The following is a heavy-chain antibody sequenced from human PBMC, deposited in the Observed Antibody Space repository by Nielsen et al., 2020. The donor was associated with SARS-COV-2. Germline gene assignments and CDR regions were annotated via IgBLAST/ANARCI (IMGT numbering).Heavy chain of an antibody. CDR2: ICPGDSDT. CDR1: GYSFISYC. Sequence: KVSCKGSGYSFISYCIAWVRQMPGKGLEWMGIICPGDSDTRYSPSFQGQVTISADKSISTAYLQWSSLKASDTAMYYCARCSARDSLPMDVWGQGTTVTVSS. D-gene: IGHD3-22*01. V-gene: IGHV5-51*01. CDR3: ARCSARDSLPMDV. J-gene: IGHJ6*02.